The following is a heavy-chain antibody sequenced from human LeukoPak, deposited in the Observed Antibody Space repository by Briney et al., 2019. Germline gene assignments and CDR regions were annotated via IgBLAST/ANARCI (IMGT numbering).Heavy chain of an antibody. CDR2: IYYSGST. CDR3: ARGVVGATVYLPPGDAFDI. CDR1: GGSISSSSYY. D-gene: IGHD1-26*01. Sequence: SETLSLTCTVSGGSISSSSYYWGWIRQPPGKGLEWIGSIYYSGSTYYNPSLKSRVTISVDTSKNQFSLKLSSVTAADTAVYYCARGVVGATVYLPPGDAFDIWGQGTMVTVSS. V-gene: IGHV4-39*07. J-gene: IGHJ3*02.